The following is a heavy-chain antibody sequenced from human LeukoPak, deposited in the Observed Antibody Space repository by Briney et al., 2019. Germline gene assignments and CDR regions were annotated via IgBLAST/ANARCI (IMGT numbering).Heavy chain of an antibody. D-gene: IGHD4-23*01. J-gene: IGHJ5*02. CDR2: IYYSGST. CDR1: GGSISSYY. Sequence: SETLSLTCTVSGGSISSYYWSWIRQPPGKGLEWIGYIYYSGSTNYNPSLKSRVTISVDTSKNQFSLKLSSVTAADTAVYYCARNYGGSSPPEDWFDPWGQGTLVTVSS. CDR3: ARNYGGSSPPEDWFDP. V-gene: IGHV4-59*01.